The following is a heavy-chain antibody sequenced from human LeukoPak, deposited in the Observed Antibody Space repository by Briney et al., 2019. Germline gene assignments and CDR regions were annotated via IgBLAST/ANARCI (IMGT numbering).Heavy chain of an antibody. D-gene: IGHD2-2*01. CDR2: ISGSGGST. CDR3: ARDRGGYCSSTSCYRPDAFDI. CDR1: GFTFSSYA. V-gene: IGHV3-23*01. Sequence: GGSLRLSCAASGFTFSSYAMSWVRQAPGKGLEWVSAISGSGGSTYYADSVKGRFTISRDNSKNTLYLQMSSLRAEDTAVYYCARDRGGYCSSTSCYRPDAFDIWGQGTMVTVSS. J-gene: IGHJ3*02.